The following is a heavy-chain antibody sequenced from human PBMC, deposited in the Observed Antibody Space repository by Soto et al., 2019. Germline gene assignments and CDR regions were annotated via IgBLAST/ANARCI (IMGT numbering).Heavy chain of an antibody. CDR1: GYTFTSYG. V-gene: IGHV1-18*04. CDR3: AREFLEWPYDY. J-gene: IGHJ4*02. D-gene: IGHD3-3*01. CDR2: ISAYNGNT. Sequence: AASVKVSCKAFGYTFTSYGISWVRQAPGQGLEWMGWISAYNGNTNYAQKLQGRVTMTTDTSTSTAYMELRSLRSDDTAVYYCAREFLEWPYDYWGQGTLVTVSS.